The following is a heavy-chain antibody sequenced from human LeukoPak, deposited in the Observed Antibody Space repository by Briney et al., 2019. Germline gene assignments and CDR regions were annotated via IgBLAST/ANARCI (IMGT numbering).Heavy chain of an antibody. CDR3: AKDSLRERIVGSTTRGVNDY. CDR1: GFIFSSYG. J-gene: IGHJ4*02. Sequence: GGSLRLFCAASGFIFSSYGMHWVREAPGKGLECVAFIRNEGRNKYYAHSVKGGFTISRDNSKNTLYLQLNSLRGEDTAVYYCAKDSLRERIVGSTTRGVNDYWGQGTMVTVSS. D-gene: IGHD1-26*01. V-gene: IGHV3-30*02. CDR2: IRNEGRNK.